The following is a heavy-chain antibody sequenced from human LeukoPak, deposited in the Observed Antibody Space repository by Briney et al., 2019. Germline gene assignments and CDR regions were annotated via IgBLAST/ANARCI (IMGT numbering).Heavy chain of an antibody. D-gene: IGHD3-22*01. CDR3: AKDTTMIVVVTSFDY. CDR1: GFTFSSYA. V-gene: IGHV3-23*01. CDR2: IGGSGGST. Sequence: GSLRLSCAASGFTFSSYAMSWVRQAPGKGLEWVSAIGGSGGSTYYADSVKGRFTISRDNSKNTLYLQMNSLRAEDTAVYYCAKDTTMIVVVTSFDYWGQGTLVTVSS. J-gene: IGHJ4*02.